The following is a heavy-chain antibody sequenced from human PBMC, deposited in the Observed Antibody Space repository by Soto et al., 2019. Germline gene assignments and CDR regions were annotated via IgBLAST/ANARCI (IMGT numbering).Heavy chain of an antibody. Sequence: SETLSLTCTVSGDSFTRNYWTWIRQSPGKGLEWIGYIYYSGSTNYNPSLKSRVTISVDTSKNQFSLKLSSVTAADTAVYYCARRWGRSFDYWGQGTLVT. V-gene: IGHV4-59*08. J-gene: IGHJ4*02. CDR3: ARRWGRSFDY. D-gene: IGHD2-15*01. CDR2: IYYSGST. CDR1: GDSFTRNY.